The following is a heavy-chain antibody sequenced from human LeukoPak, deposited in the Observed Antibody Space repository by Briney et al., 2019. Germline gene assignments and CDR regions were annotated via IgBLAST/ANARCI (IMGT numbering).Heavy chain of an antibody. CDR1: GGSISSYY. V-gene: IGHV4-4*07. J-gene: IGHJ5*02. CDR2: ISTSGNT. D-gene: IGHD2-15*01. Sequence: SETLSLTCTVSGGSISSYYWTWIRQPAGKGLEWIGRISTSGNTYYDPSLKSRLTMSVDTSKNQFSLKLSSVTAADTAVYYCARGTRYCSGDSCQNWFDPWGQGTLVTVSS. CDR3: ARGTRYCSGDSCQNWFDP.